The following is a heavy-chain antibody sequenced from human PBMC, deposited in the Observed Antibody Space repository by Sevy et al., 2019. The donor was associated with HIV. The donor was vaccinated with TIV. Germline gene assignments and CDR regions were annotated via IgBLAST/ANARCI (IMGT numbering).Heavy chain of an antibody. J-gene: IGHJ6*02. V-gene: IGHV3-49*03. D-gene: IGHD3-16*02. CDR1: GFKFGDYA. CDR3: TRVRGTISPYCYFGMDV. CDR2: IRSQTFCGTT. Sequence: GGSLRLSCTASGFKFGDYAMSWLRQAPGKGLEWVGFIRSQTFCGTTEYAASVKDRFAISRDDSRSIAYLQMDSLTTEDTAIYFCTRVRGTISPYCYFGMDVWGQGTTVTVSS.